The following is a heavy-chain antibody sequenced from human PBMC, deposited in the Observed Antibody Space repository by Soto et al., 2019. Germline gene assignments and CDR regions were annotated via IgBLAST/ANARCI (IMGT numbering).Heavy chain of an antibody. V-gene: IGHV3-21*01. J-gene: IGHJ6*02. Sequence: PAASLRLSSAASGVTFRSYSTNWLRQAPAKGLEWVSSISSSSSYIYYADSVKGRFTISRDNAKNSLYLQMNSLRAEDTAVYYCARDRPGYSGYDGPYYYCYGMDVWGQGT. CDR1: GVTFRSYS. D-gene: IGHD5-12*01. CDR3: ARDRPGYSGYDGPYYYCYGMDV. CDR2: ISSSSSYI.